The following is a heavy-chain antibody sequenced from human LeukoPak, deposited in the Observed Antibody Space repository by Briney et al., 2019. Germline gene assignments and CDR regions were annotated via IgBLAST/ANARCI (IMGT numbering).Heavy chain of an antibody. CDR2: IYWHDDK. CDR3: VRLLEVAGPGNDAFDI. J-gene: IGHJ3*02. D-gene: IGHD6-19*01. V-gene: IGHV2-5*01. CDR1: GFSLSTSGGG. Sequence: ESGPTLVNPPQPLTLTCILSGFSLSTSGGGVGCIRQPPESALEWLALIYWHDDKRYSPSLKTRLTITTDTSKNQVVLTMTNMDPVDAATYYCVRLLEVAGPGNDAFDIWGQGTMVTVSS.